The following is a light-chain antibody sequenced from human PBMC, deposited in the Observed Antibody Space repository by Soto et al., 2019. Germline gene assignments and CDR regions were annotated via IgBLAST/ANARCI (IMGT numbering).Light chain of an antibody. Sequence: DIVMTQTPLPSPVTLGQPASISCRSSHSHVHSDGHTYWTWLQQRPGKPPRLLLYKTSKRFSGVPVRFSGSGAGTGCLRKISRVEHVGDVVYYFLQATQFPWRSSEGTKGVI. CDR3: LQATQFPWR. CDR1: HSHVHSDGHTY. CDR2: KTS. V-gene: IGKV2-24*01. J-gene: IGKJ1*01.